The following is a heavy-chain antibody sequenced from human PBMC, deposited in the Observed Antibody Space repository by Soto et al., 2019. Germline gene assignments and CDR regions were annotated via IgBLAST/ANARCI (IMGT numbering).Heavy chain of an antibody. J-gene: IGHJ6*02. V-gene: IGHV3-30-3*01. CDR3: ARDSADLGGAAAGRGLYGMDV. D-gene: IGHD6-13*01. CDR2: ISYDGSNK. CDR1: GFTFSSYA. Sequence: QVQLVESGGGVVQPGRSLRLSCAASGFTFSSYAMHWVRQAPGKGLEWVAVISYDGSNKYYADSVKGRFTISRDNSKNTLYLQMNSLRAEDTAVYYCARDSADLGGAAAGRGLYGMDVWGQGTTVTVSS.